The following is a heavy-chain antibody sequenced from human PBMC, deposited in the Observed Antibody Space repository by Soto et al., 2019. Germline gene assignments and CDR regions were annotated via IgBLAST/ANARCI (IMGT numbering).Heavy chain of an antibody. V-gene: IGHV4-28*01. J-gene: IGHJ4*02. CDR3: ARREIQGPIDY. Sequence: PSETLSLTCAVSGYSISSSNWWGWIQQPPGKGLEWIGYIYYSGTTYYNPSLKSRVTMSVDTSKNQFSLKLTSVTAVDTAVYYCARREIQGPIDYWGQGTLVTVS. CDR1: GYSISSSNW. D-gene: IGHD1-26*01. CDR2: IYYSGTT.